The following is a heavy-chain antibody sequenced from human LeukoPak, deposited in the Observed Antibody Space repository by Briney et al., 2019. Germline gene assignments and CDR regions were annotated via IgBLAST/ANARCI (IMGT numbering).Heavy chain of an antibody. D-gene: IGHD6-13*01. J-gene: IGHJ6*02. V-gene: IGHV4-59*08. CDR2: IYYSGST. Sequence: SETLSLTCTVSGGSISSYYWSWIRQPPGKGLEWIGYIYYSGSTNYNPSLKSRVTISVDTSKNQFSLKLSSVTAADTAVYYCARLYSSSWFTSDYYYYYGMDVWGQGTTVTASS. CDR1: GGSISSYY. CDR3: ARLYSSSWFTSDYYYYYGMDV.